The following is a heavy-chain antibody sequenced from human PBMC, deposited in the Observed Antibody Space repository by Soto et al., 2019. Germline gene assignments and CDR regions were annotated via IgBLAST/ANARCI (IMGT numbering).Heavy chain of an antibody. CDR3: ALDNIPGAPDYFDY. V-gene: IGHV3-30-3*01. CDR1: GFSFSTNV. CDR2: MSPNGAEK. J-gene: IGHJ4*02. D-gene: IGHD1-20*01. Sequence: QVQLVESGGDVVQPGKSLRLSCAASGFSFSTNVLHWVRQAPGKGLEWVAVMSPNGAEKYYTDSVKGLFTISRDNSKNTLYLEMSSLTSEDTAVYYCALDNIPGAPDYFDYWGQGTLVTVSS.